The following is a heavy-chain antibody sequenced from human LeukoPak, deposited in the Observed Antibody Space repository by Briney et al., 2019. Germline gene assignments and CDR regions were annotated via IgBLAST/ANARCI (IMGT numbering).Heavy chain of an antibody. Sequence: SETLSLTCTVSGASISSFNWSWIRQPAGKGLEWIGRIYTSGSTNYNPSLKSRVTMSVDTSKNQFSLKLSSVTAADTAVYYCARDISSWYYFDYWGQGTLVTVSS. CDR1: GASISSFN. CDR3: ARDISSWYYFDY. V-gene: IGHV4-4*07. CDR2: IYTSGST. D-gene: IGHD6-13*01. J-gene: IGHJ4*02.